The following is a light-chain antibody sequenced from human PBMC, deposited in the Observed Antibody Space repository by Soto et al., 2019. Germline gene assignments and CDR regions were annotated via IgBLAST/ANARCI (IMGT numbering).Light chain of an antibody. V-gene: IGKV3-15*01. CDR2: DAS. CDR3: QQYNNWPRPT. CDR1: QSVSSD. J-gene: IGKJ5*01. Sequence: VMTQSPATLSVSPGDRATLSCRASQSVSSDLAWYQQKPGQVPRLLIYDASTRATGIPARFSGSGSGTEFTLTISSLQSEDFAVYYCQQYNNWPRPTFGQGTRLEIK.